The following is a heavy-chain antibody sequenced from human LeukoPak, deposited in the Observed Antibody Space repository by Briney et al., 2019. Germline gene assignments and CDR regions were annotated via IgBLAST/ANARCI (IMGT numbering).Heavy chain of an antibody. CDR3: ARAGSSSWYICD. J-gene: IGHJ4*02. V-gene: IGHV3-30-3*01. CDR2: ISYDGSNK. CDR1: GFTFSSYA. D-gene: IGHD6-13*01. Sequence: GGSLRLSCAASGFTFSSYAMHWVRQAPGKGLEWVAVISYDGSNKYYADSVKGRFTISRDNSKNTLYLQMNSLRAEDTAVYYCARAGSSSWYICDWGRGTLVTVSS.